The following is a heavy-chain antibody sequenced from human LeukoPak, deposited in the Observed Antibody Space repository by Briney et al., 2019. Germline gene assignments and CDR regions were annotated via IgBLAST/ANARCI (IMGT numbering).Heavy chain of an antibody. J-gene: IGHJ2*01. CDR2: SGNRAENYAT. Sequence: PGGCLRLSCAASGFSFSDHYMGWVRQAAGEGREWIARSGNRAENYATQYAASVRGRFTISRDDSNYSLYLQMNSLKTEDMAIYYCARGHWSFDLWGRGTLVTVSS. V-gene: IGHV3-72*01. CDR3: ARGHWSFDL. CDR1: GFSFSDHY.